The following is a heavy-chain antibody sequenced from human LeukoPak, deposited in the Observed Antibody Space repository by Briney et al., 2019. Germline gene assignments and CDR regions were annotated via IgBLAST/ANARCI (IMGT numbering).Heavy chain of an antibody. CDR3: ARDGYSSSSGTDV. Sequence: PGGSLRLSRAASGFTFSNYEMNWVRQAPGKGLEWVSYISSSGSAIYYADSVKGRFTISRDNAKNSLYLQMNSPRAEDTAVYYCARDGYSSSSGTDVWGKGTTVTVSS. J-gene: IGHJ6*04. CDR2: ISSSGSAI. D-gene: IGHD6-6*01. V-gene: IGHV3-48*03. CDR1: GFTFSNYE.